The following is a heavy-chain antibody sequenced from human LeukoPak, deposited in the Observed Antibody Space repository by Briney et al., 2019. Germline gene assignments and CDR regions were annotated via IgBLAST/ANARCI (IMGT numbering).Heavy chain of an antibody. D-gene: IGHD3-16*01. J-gene: IGHJ4*02. Sequence: GGSLRLSCAASGFTFSNAWMSWVRQAPGKGLEWVSGISGSGGSTYYADSVKGRFTISRDNSKNTLYLQMNSLGAEDTAVYYCAKDPMFGGNYYFDYWGQGTLVTVSS. CDR1: GFTFSNAW. CDR2: ISGSGGST. CDR3: AKDPMFGGNYYFDY. V-gene: IGHV3-23*01.